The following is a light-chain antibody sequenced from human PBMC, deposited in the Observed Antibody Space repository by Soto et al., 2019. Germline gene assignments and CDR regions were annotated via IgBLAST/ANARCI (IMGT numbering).Light chain of an antibody. J-gene: IGLJ1*01. V-gene: IGLV2-14*01. CDR2: DVS. CDR1: SSDIGGYNY. Sequence: QSVLTQPASVSGSPGQSITISCTGTSSDIGGYNYVSWYQQHPGKAPKLMIYDVSNRPSGVSNRFSGSKSGNTASLTSSGLQAEDEAEYYCSSYTSSSTLYVVGTGTKLTVL. CDR3: SSYTSSSTLYV.